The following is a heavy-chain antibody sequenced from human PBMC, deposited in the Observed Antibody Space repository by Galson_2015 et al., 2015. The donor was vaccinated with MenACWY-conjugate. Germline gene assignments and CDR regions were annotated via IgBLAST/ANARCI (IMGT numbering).Heavy chain of an antibody. J-gene: IGHJ4*02. CDR2: LYDDGTS. Sequence: SLRLSCAASGFSVTSHFMGWVRQAPGKGLEWVALLYDDGTSRYADSVKGRFTISRDTLRNSLSLQMHGLRAEDTAMYFCAKIVRHPVGPYFDSWGKG. CDR1: GFSVTSHF. D-gene: IGHD2-21*01. V-gene: IGHV3-53*01. CDR3: AKIVRHPVGPYFDS.